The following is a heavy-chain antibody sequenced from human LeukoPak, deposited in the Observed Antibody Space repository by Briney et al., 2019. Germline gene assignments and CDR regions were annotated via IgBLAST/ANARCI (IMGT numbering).Heavy chain of an antibody. CDR3: ARYPYYDFWSGPFDY. CDR1: GGTFSSYA. D-gene: IGHD3-3*01. CDR2: IIPIFGTA. Sequence: SVKVSCKASGGTFSSYAISWVRQAPGQGLEWMGGIIPIFGTANYAQKFQDRVTITADKSTSTAYMELSSLRSEDTAVYYCARYPYYDFWSGPFDYWGQGTLVTVSS. J-gene: IGHJ4*02. V-gene: IGHV1-69*06.